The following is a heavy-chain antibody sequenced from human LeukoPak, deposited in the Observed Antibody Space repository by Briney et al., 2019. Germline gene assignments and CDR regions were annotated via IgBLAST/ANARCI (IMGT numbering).Heavy chain of an antibody. Sequence: PSETLSLTCTVSGYSIRSGYHWGWIRQAPGKGLEWIGSFHYSGNTYYNPSLKSRANISVDTSKNQFSLKLSSVTAADTAVYYCARTSGTWGQGTLVTVSS. J-gene: IGHJ5*02. CDR1: GYSIRSGYH. CDR3: ARTSGT. CDR2: FHYSGNT. V-gene: IGHV4-38-2*02.